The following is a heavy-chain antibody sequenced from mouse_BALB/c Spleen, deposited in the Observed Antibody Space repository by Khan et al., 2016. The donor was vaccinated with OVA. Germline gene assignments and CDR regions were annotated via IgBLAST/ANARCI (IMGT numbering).Heavy chain of an antibody. J-gene: IGHJ2*01. V-gene: IGHV1S132*01. D-gene: IGHD3-2*02. Sequence: QVQLKQSGAELVKPGASVKLSCKTSGYIFTSYSIPWVKQTSGKSLEWIACISPGNDNTYYPEKFKVKSTLSTDKSSSTPYMQLSSLKSEDTDVYFCAREEALLHFDYWGQGTTVTVAS. CDR3: AREEALLHFDY. CDR1: GYIFTSYS. CDR2: ISPGNDNT.